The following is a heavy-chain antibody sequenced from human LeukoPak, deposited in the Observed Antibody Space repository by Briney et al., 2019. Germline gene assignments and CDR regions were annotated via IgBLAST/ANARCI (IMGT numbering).Heavy chain of an antibody. CDR1: GYSFTSYW. J-gene: IGHJ4*02. CDR3: ARSLVEMATIEGFGY. Sequence: GESLKISCKGSGYSFTSYWTGWVRQMPGKGLEWMGIIYPGDSDTRYSPSFQGQVTISADKSISTAYLQWSSLKASDTAMYYCARSLVEMATIEGFGYWGQGTLVTVSS. CDR2: IYPGDSDT. V-gene: IGHV5-51*01. D-gene: IGHD5-24*01.